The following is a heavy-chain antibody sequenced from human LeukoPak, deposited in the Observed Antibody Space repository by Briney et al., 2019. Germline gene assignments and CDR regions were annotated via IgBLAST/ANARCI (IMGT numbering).Heavy chain of an antibody. V-gene: IGHV4-34*01. CDR1: GGSFSGYY. CDR3: ARAAPLLWFGELWNNWFDP. D-gene: IGHD3-10*01. J-gene: IGHJ5*02. Sequence: SETLSLTCAVYGGSFSGYYWGWIRQPPGKGLEWIGEINHSGSTNYNPSLKSRVTISVDTSKNQFSLKLSSVTAADTAVYYCARAAPLLWFGELWNNWFDPWGQGTLVTVSS. CDR2: INHSGST.